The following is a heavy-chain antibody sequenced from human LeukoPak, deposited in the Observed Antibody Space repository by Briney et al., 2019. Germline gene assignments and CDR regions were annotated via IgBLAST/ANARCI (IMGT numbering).Heavy chain of an antibody. CDR2: INADNGNT. CDR3: ARDLYDSTFDY. CDR1: GYTFTTYG. J-gene: IGHJ4*02. D-gene: IGHD3-22*01. V-gene: IGHV1-3*01. Sequence: ASVKVSCKASGYTFTTYGMHWVRQAPGQRHEWMGRINADNGNTKYSQKFQGRVTITRDTSASTDYMELSSLRSEDTAVYYCARDLYDSTFDYWGQGTLVTVSS.